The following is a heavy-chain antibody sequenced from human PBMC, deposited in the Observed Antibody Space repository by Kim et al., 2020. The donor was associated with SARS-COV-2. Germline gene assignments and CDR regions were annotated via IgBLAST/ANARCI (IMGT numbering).Heavy chain of an antibody. D-gene: IGHD3-10*01. Sequence: GGSLRLSCAASGFTLSRYSMNWVRQAPGKGLEWVSSITTSSSYILYADSVRGRFTISRDNAKNSLYLQTNSLRAEDTAVYYCARVLGSGSFYGMDVWGQGTTVTVSS. J-gene: IGHJ6*02. V-gene: IGHV3-21*01. CDR1: GFTLSRYS. CDR3: ARVLGSGSFYGMDV. CDR2: ITTSSSYI.